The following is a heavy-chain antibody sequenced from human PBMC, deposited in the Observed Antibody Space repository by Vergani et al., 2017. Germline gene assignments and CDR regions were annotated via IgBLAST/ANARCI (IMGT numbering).Heavy chain of an antibody. Sequence: QVQLVQSGAEVKKPGASVKVSCKASGYTFTGYYMHWVRQAPGQGLEWMGWINPNSGGTNYAQKFQGRVTMTRDTSISTAYMELRSLRSDDTAVYYCAREANYYDSSGAHWGQGTLVTVSS. CDR2: INPNSGGT. V-gene: IGHV1-2*02. D-gene: IGHD3-22*01. J-gene: IGHJ4*02. CDR1: GYTFTGYY. CDR3: AREANYYDSSGAH.